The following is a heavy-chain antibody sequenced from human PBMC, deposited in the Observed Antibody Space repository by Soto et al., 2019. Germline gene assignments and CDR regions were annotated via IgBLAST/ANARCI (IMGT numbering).Heavy chain of an antibody. V-gene: IGHV4-4*02. CDR2: IYHSGST. CDR3: ASWGITGTTSPFDY. CDR1: GGSISSSNW. J-gene: IGHJ4*02. D-gene: IGHD1-20*01. Sequence: QVQLQESGPGLVKPSGTLSLTCAVSGGSISSSNWWSWVRQPPGKGLEWIGEIYHSGSTNYNPSLKSRVTXXVXKXXNQFSLKLSSVTAADTAVYYCASWGITGTTSPFDYWGQGTLVTVSS.